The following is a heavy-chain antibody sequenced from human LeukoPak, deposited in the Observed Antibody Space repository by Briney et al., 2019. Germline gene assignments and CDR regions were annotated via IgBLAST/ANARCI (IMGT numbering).Heavy chain of an antibody. J-gene: IGHJ6*02. CDR2: ISNFTGIT. Sequence: ASVTVSCTSSAYTFIIYGIGWVRQAPAQGLEWMGWISNFTGITKHALNFQGRVTMTTDTSTSTAYMELGSLTSDDTAVYYCARIGLAIVPSVNNYYYYGMDVWGQGTTVTVSS. V-gene: IGHV1-18*01. D-gene: IGHD2-2*01. CDR3: ARIGLAIVPSVNNYYYYGMDV. CDR1: AYTFIIYG.